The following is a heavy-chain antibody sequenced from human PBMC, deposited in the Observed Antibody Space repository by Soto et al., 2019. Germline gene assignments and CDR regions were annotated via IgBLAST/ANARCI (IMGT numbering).Heavy chain of an antibody. J-gene: IGHJ4*02. CDR1: GFTFSSYA. Sequence: GGSLRRSCAASGFTFSSYAMSWFRQAPGKGLEWVSAIIVSGGITYYEDSVKGRFTISRDNSNNTLYLQMNSLRVEDTAVYYCPTKLVLLWFGASRAVNSRPPFEYWGQGTLVTVSS. CDR2: IIVSGGIT. V-gene: IGHV3-23*01. CDR3: PTKLVLLWFGASRAVNSRPPFEY. D-gene: IGHD3-10*01.